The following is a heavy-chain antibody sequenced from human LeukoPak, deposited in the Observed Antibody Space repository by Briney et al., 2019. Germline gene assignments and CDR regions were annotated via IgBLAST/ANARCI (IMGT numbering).Heavy chain of an antibody. CDR3: AKDARSFGGTYFDY. V-gene: IGHV3-23*01. J-gene: IGHJ4*02. CDR1: GFTLSSYS. D-gene: IGHD4-23*01. CDR2: MSGSDTGS. Sequence: GGSLRLSCVASGFTLSSYSMSWVRQAPGKGLEWVSAMSGSDTGSWYADSVKGRFTISRDTSKTTLYLQMNGLRAEDTAIYYCAKDARSFGGTYFDYWGQGIQVTVSS.